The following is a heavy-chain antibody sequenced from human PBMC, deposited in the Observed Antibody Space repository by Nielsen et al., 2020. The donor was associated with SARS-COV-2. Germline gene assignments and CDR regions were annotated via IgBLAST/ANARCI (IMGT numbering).Heavy chain of an antibody. CDR1: GFNFNNYA. Sequence: GESLKISCAASGFNFNNYAMTWVRQAPGKGLEWVSTFGVPRPNTYYADSVKGRFPISRDNAKNLLYLQMGSLSADDTAVYFCKSEGNWGQGTLVTVSS. CDR3: KSEGN. J-gene: IGHJ4*02. CDR2: FGVPRPNT. V-gene: IGHV3-23*01.